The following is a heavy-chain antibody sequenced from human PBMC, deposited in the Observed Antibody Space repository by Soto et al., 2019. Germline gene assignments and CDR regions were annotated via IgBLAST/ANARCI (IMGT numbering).Heavy chain of an antibody. V-gene: IGHV4-39*01. D-gene: IGHD1-20*01. CDR3: ARITGRHRAY. CDR2: IDYSGTA. J-gene: IGHJ4*02. CDR1: SGSISVTNVF. Sequence: SETLSLTCTVSSGSISVTNVFWGWVRQPPGKGLEWIGNIDYSGTAYFSPSLATRVTFHVDTSKNQFSLTLYSVTAADTAVYYCARITGRHRAYWGQGILVTVSS.